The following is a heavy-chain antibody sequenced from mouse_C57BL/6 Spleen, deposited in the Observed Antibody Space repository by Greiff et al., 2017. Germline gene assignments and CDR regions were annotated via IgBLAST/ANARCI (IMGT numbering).Heavy chain of an antibody. D-gene: IGHD2-4*01. CDR3: ARGLHPMDY. CDR1: GYTFTDYY. Sequence: EVQLQQSGPELVKPGASVKISCKASGYTFTDYYMNWVKQSHGQRLEWIGDINPNNGGTSYNQKFKGKATLTVDKSSSTAYMELRSLTSEDSAVYYCARGLHPMDYWGQGTSVTVSS. CDR2: INPNNGGT. V-gene: IGHV1-26*01. J-gene: IGHJ4*01.